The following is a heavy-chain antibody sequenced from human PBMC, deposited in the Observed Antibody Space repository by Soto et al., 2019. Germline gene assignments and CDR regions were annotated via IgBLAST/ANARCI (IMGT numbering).Heavy chain of an antibody. V-gene: IGHV3-23*01. CDR1: GFTFSSYA. Sequence: EVQLLESGGGLVQPGGTLRLSCAASGFTFSSYAMSWVRQAPGKWLEWVSAISGSGGSTYYADSVKGRFTISRDNSKNTQYLQMNSLRAEDTAVYYCAKSQSGWPDIWVFDYWGQGTLVTVSS. J-gene: IGHJ4*02. D-gene: IGHD6-19*01. CDR2: ISGSGGST. CDR3: AKSQSGWPDIWVFDY.